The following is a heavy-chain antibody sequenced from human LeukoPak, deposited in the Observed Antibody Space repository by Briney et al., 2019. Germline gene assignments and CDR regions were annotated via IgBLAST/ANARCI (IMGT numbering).Heavy chain of an antibody. Sequence: GGSLRLSCAASGFTFSSYGMHWVRQAPGKGLERVAVISYDGSNKYYADSVKGRFTISRDNSKNTLYLQMNSLRAEDTAVYYCAKDLRSAPLGYGMDVWGQGTTVTVSS. J-gene: IGHJ6*02. CDR2: ISYDGSNK. V-gene: IGHV3-30*18. CDR1: GFTFSSYG. CDR3: AKDLRSAPLGYGMDV. D-gene: IGHD4-17*01.